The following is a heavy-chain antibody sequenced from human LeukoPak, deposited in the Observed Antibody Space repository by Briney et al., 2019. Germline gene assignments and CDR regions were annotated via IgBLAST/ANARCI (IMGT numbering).Heavy chain of an antibody. CDR3: ARGNQWLIDY. CDR1: GFTFSSYG. J-gene: IGHJ4*02. CDR2: ISHDGGDE. Sequence: PGGSLRLSRAASGFTFSSYGMHWVRQAPGKGLEWVSLISHDGGDERYADSVKGRFTISRDNSKSTLYLQMNSLRVEDTAVYYCARGNQWLIDYWGQGTQVTVSS. D-gene: IGHD6-19*01. V-gene: IGHV3-30*03.